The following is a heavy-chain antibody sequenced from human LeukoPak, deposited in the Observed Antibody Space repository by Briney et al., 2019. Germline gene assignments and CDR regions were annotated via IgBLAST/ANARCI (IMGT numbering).Heavy chain of an antibody. CDR2: INHSGST. D-gene: IGHD3-22*01. CDR3: ARVRYYYDSSGYYSDAFDI. CDR1: GGSISSSNW. J-gene: IGHJ3*02. V-gene: IGHV4-4*02. Sequence: SETLSLTCAVSGGSISSSNWWSWVRQPPGKGLEWIGEINHSGSTNYNPSLKSRVTISVDTSKNQFSLKLSSVTAADTAVYYCARVRYYYDSSGYYSDAFDIWGQGTMVTVSS.